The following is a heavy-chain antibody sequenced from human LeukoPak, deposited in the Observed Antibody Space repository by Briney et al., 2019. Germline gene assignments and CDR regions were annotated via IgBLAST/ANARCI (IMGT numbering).Heavy chain of an antibody. D-gene: IGHD1-26*01. V-gene: IGHV4-4*07. CDR1: GGSISNYY. Sequence: PSETLSLTCTVSGGSISNYYWTWIRQPAGKGLEWIGRVYTTGTTNYNPSLKSRVTMSVDTSENQFSLKLSSVTAADTAVYYCARGVGATYYFDYWGQGTLVTVSS. J-gene: IGHJ4*02. CDR2: VYTTGTT. CDR3: ARGVGATYYFDY.